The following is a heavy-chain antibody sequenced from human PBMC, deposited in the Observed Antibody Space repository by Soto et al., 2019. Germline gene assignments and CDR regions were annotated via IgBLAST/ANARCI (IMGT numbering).Heavy chain of an antibody. D-gene: IGHD2-21*02. J-gene: IGHJ6*02. V-gene: IGHV1-69*13. CDR1: GGTFSSYA. Sequence: GASVKVSCKASGGTFSSYAISWVRQAPGQGLEWMGGIIPIFGTANYAQKFQGRVTITADESTSTAYMELSSLRSEDTAVYYCARGAHIVVVTGYYYYGMDVWGQGTTVTVSS. CDR2: IIPIFGTA. CDR3: ARGAHIVVVTGYYYYGMDV.